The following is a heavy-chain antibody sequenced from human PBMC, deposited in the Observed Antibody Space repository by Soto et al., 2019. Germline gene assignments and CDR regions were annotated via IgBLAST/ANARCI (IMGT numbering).Heavy chain of an antibody. D-gene: IGHD3-10*01. J-gene: IGHJ4*02. CDR1: GFTFSSYG. CDR3: AKDLYGSGAGY. CDR2: ISYDGSNK. Sequence: QVQLVESGGGVVQPGRSLRLSCAASGFTFSSYGMHWVRQAPGKGLEWVAVISYDGSNKYYADSVKGRFTISRDNSKNTLYLQMNSLRAEDTAVYYCAKDLYGSGAGYLGQGTLVTVSS. V-gene: IGHV3-30*18.